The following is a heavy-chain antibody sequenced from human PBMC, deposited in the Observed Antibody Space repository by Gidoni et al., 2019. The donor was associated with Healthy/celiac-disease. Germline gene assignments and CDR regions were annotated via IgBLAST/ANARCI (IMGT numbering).Heavy chain of an antibody. D-gene: IGHD3-3*01. CDR2: ISAYNGNT. CDR3: ARDPQLRFLEWSIDWFDP. CDR1: GYTCTSYG. J-gene: IGHJ5*02. V-gene: IGHV1-18*01. Sequence: QVQLVQSGAEVKKPGASVKVSCKASGYTCTSYGISWVRQAPGQGLEWMGWISAYNGNTNYAQKLQGRVTMTTDTSTSTAYMELRSLRSDDTAVYYCARDPQLRFLEWSIDWFDPWGQGTLVTVSS.